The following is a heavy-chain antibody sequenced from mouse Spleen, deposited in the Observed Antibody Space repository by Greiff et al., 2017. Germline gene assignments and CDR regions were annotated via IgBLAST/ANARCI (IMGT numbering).Heavy chain of an antibody. J-gene: IGHJ4*01. CDR1: GYTFTSYW. D-gene: IGHD1-1*01. V-gene: IGHV1-55*01. Sequence: QVQLQQPGAELVKPGASVKMSCKASGYTFTSYWITWVKQRPGQGLEWIGDIYPGSGSTNYNEKFKSKATLTVDTSSSTAYMQLSSLTSEDSAVYYCARFTTVQYYAMDYWGQGTSVTVSS. CDR2: IYPGSGST. CDR3: ARFTTVQYYAMDY.